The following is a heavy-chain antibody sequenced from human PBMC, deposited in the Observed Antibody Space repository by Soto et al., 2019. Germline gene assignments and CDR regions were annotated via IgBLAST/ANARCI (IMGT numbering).Heavy chain of an antibody. CDR3: AKDLPTYGSGSYYNADN. Sequence: QVHLVESGGGVVQPGRSLRLSCAASGFTFSSYCMHWVRQAPGKGLEWVAVISYDGNKKYYADSVKGRFTISRDNSKNTLYLQMNSLRAEDTAVYYCAKDLPTYGSGSYYNADNCSQGNMVSVSS. V-gene: IGHV3-30*18. CDR2: ISYDGNKK. D-gene: IGHD3-10*01. CDR1: GFTFSSYC. J-gene: IGHJ4*02.